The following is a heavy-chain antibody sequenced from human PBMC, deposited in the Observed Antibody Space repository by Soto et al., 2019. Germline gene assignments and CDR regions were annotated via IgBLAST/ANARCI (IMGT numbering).Heavy chain of an antibody. CDR1: GYTFTGYY. CDR2: INPNSGGT. Sequence: ASVKVSCKASGYTFTGYYMHWVRQAPGQGLEWMGWINPNSGGTNYAQKFQGRVTMTRDTSISTAYMELSRLRSDDTAVYYCARVIQGGYSYGYVDYWGQGTLVTVSS. CDR3: ARVIQGGYSYGYVDY. D-gene: IGHD5-18*01. V-gene: IGHV1-2*02. J-gene: IGHJ4*02.